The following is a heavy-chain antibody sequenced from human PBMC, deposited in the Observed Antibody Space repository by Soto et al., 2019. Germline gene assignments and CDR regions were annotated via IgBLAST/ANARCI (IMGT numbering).Heavy chain of an antibody. CDR3: ARLLVTYDGSKYDGDY. V-gene: IGHV5-51*03. J-gene: IGHJ4*02. Sequence: EVQLVQSGAEVKKPGQSVRISCETSGYTFASYWIAWVRQVPGKGLEWMGVIYPRDSDARYSPSFKGQVTISADKSISTAYLQWSSLKASDTAIYYCARLLVTYDGSKYDGDYWGQGTLVTVSS. CDR1: GYTFASYW. D-gene: IGHD1-1*01. CDR2: IYPRDSDA.